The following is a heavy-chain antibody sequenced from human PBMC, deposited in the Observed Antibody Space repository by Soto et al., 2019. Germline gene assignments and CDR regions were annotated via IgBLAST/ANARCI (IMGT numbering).Heavy chain of an antibody. D-gene: IGHD3-3*01. Sequence: ASVKVSCKASGYSFSSYGISWVRQAPGQGLDWMGWISVNNGNTDYAPKFQGRVTMTTDTSTSTAYMELRSLRSDDTAVYYCATSYDSGFDPWGQGTLVTVSS. CDR2: ISVNNGNT. V-gene: IGHV1-18*04. CDR1: GYSFSSYG. CDR3: ATSYDSGFDP. J-gene: IGHJ5*02.